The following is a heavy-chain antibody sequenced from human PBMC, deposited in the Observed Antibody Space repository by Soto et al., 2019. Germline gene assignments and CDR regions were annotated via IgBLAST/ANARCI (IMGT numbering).Heavy chain of an antibody. CDR1: GYSFTSYW. D-gene: IGHD4-17*01. CDR3: ARRTYGDYAYYYYGMDV. J-gene: IGHJ6*02. Sequence: GESLKISCNGSGYSFTSYWIGWVRQMPGKGLEWMGIIYPGDSDTRYSPSFQGQVTISADKSISTAYLQWSSLKASDTAMYYCARRTYGDYAYYYYGMDVWGQGTTVTVSS. V-gene: IGHV5-51*01. CDR2: IYPGDSDT.